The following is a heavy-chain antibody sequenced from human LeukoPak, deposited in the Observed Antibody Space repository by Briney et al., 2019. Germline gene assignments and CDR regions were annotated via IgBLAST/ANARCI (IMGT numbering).Heavy chain of an antibody. CDR1: GSTLSSYA. J-gene: IGHJ4*02. CDR2: IGLSDNT. CDR3: AKGVSSPSYYFHY. D-gene: IGHD6-13*01. V-gene: IGHV3-23*01. Sequence: PGGYLRLSCAASGSTLSSYATRWVREAPGKGLEWVSSIGLSDNTYYADSVKGRFTTSRDNSKNTLFLQMNSLRAEDTAVYFCAKGVSSPSYYFHYWGQGVLVTVSA.